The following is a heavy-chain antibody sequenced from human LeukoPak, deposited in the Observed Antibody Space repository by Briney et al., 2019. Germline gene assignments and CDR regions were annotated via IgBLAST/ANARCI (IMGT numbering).Heavy chain of an antibody. CDR1: GYTFTVYY. CDR2: INPNSGGT. J-gene: IGHJ4*02. Sequence: ASVKVSCKASGYTFTVYYMHWVRQAPGQGLEWMGWINPNSGGTNYAQKFQGRVTMTRDTSISTAYMELSRLRSDDTAVYYCARLVGATKPFDYWGQGTLVTVSS. V-gene: IGHV1-2*02. D-gene: IGHD1-26*01. CDR3: ARLVGATKPFDY.